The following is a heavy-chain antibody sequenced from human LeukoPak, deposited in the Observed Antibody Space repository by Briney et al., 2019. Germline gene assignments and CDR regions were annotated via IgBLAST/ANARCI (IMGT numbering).Heavy chain of an antibody. CDR3: AKARSSSATVGNWFDP. CDR2: ISGSGGST. V-gene: IGHV3-23*01. J-gene: IGHJ5*02. D-gene: IGHD6-13*01. Sequence: GGSLRLSCAASGFTFSSYAMSWVRQAPGKGLEWVSAISGSGGSTYYADSVKGRFTISRDNSRNTLYLQMNSLRAEDTAVYYCAKARSSSATVGNWFDPWGQGTLVTVSS. CDR1: GFTFSSYA.